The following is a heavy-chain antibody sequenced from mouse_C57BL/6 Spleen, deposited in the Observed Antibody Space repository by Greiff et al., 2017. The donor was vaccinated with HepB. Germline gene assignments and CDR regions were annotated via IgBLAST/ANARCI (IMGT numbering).Heavy chain of an antibody. V-gene: IGHV10-3*01. CDR1: GFTFNTYA. CDR2: IRSKSSNYAT. J-gene: IGHJ1*03. CDR3: VREEGITPVVEYFDV. D-gene: IGHD1-1*01. Sequence: EVQLVESGGGLVQPKGSLKLSCAASGFTFNTYAMHWVRQAPGKGLEWVARIRSKSSNYATYYADSVKDRFTISRDDSQRMLYLQMNNLKTEDTSLYYCVREEGITPVVEYFDVWGTGTTVTVSS.